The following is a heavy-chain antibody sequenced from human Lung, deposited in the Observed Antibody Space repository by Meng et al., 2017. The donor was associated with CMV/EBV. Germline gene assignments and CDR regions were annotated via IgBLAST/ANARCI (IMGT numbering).Heavy chain of an antibody. CDR1: SDSITNYF. CDR3: ARTPVRFCNTHMCYAFDY. Sequence: QEQLQESGPRLLKPSETLSVTCIVSSDSITNYFWSWVRQPAGKGLEWIGRLYPDGSTDYNPSLSSRLTLSLDTSKIRFSLKLRYVTAADTAIYYCARTPVRFCNTHMCYAFDYWGQGALVTVSS. V-gene: IGHV4-4*07. D-gene: IGHD2-2*01. CDR2: LYPDGST. J-gene: IGHJ4*02.